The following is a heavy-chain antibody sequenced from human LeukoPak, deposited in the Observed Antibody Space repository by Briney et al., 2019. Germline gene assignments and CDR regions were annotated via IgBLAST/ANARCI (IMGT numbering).Heavy chain of an antibody. CDR2: IYHSGST. J-gene: IGHJ4*02. CDR1: GYSISSGYY. Sequence: SETLSLTCNVSGYSISSGYYWGWIRQPPGKGLQWIGTIYHSGSTYYNPSLKSRVTISVDTSKNQFSLNLSSVTAADTAVYYCAKSGGSGLIDYWGQGTLVTVSS. D-gene: IGHD1-26*01. CDR3: AKSGGSGLIDY. V-gene: IGHV4-38-2*02.